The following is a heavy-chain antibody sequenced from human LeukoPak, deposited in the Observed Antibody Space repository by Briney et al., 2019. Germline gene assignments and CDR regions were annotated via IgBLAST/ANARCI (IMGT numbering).Heavy chain of an antibody. J-gene: IGHJ5*02. Sequence: GGSLRLSCAASGFTVSSSYMDWVRQTPGKGLEWVSVIYTGGTTHYADSVKGRFTISRDNSKNTLYLQMNSLRVEDTAVYYCARDEGAVFDPWGQGTLVTVSS. CDR2: IYTGGTT. V-gene: IGHV3-53*01. CDR3: ARDEGAVFDP. D-gene: IGHD1-26*01. CDR1: GFTVSSSY.